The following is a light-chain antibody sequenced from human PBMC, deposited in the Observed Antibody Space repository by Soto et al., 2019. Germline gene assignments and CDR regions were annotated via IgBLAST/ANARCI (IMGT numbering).Light chain of an antibody. V-gene: IGKV1-27*01. CDR3: QSHDSAPPIS. CDR1: QGISNY. CDR2: SAS. Sequence: DLQMTQSPSSLSASVGDRVTITCRASQGISNYLAGYQQKPGKAPKLLIYSASTLQSGVPSRFSGSGSGTDFTLTISSLQPEDVATYYCQSHDSAPPISFGHGTKVDLK. J-gene: IGKJ3*01.